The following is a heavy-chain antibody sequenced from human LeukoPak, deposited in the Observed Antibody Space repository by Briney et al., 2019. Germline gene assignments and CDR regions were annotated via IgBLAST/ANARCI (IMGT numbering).Heavy chain of an antibody. CDR2: ISSNGGST. CDR1: GFTFSGYA. Sequence: GGSLRLSCAASGFTFSGYAMHWVRQPPGKGLEYVSAISSNGGSTYYANSVKGRFTISRDNSKNTLYLQMGSLRAEDMAVYYCAREGGATTIGAFDIWGQGTMVTVSS. D-gene: IGHD1-26*01. V-gene: IGHV3-64*01. CDR3: AREGGATTIGAFDI. J-gene: IGHJ3*02.